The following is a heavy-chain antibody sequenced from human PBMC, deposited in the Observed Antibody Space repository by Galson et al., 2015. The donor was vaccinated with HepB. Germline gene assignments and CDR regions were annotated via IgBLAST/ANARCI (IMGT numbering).Heavy chain of an antibody. J-gene: IGHJ4*02. CDR1: AFSFSNYA. Sequence: SLRLSCAASAFSFSNYAMYWFRQSPGRGLEWVSGITRGGYTYDVDSVRGRFTISRDNSKNTLYLQMNSLRAEDTAVYYCAKDGISGSAPGLGGQGTLVTVSS. CDR2: ITRGGYT. V-gene: IGHV3-23*01. D-gene: IGHD1-26*01. CDR3: AKDGISGSAPGL.